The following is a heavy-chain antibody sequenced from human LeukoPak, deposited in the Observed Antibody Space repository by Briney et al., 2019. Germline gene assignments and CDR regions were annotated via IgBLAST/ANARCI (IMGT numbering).Heavy chain of an antibody. Sequence: PSETLSLTCTVSGGSISSYYWSWIRQPPGKGLEWIGYIYYSGSTNYNPSLKSRVTISVDTSKNQFSLKLSSVTAADTAVYYCARGHLPYYYYYMDVWGKGTTVTVSS. V-gene: IGHV4-59*01. CDR1: GGSISSYY. CDR2: IYYSGST. CDR3: ARGHLPYYYYYMDV. J-gene: IGHJ6*03.